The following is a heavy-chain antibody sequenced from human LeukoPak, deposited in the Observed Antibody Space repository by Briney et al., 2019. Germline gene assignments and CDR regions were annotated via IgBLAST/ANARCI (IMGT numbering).Heavy chain of an antibody. CDR1: GFTFSSYA. V-gene: IGHV3-23*01. D-gene: IGHD2-2*01. J-gene: IGHJ6*03. Sequence: PGGSLRLSCAASGFTFSSYAMSWVRQAPGKGLEWVSAISGSGGSTYYADSVKGRFTISRDNSKNTLYLQMNSLRAEDTAVYYCTEVPAANYYYYMDVWGKGTTVTVSS. CDR3: TEVPAANYYYYMDV. CDR2: ISGSGGST.